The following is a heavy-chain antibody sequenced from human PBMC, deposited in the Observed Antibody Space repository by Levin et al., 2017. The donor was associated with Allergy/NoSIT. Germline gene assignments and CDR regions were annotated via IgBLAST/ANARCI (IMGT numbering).Heavy chain of an antibody. CDR1: GGSISSGGYY. CDR2: IYYSGST. Sequence: SETLSLTCTVSGGSISSGGYYWSWIRQHPGKGLEWIGYIYYSGSTYYNPSLKSRVTISVDTSKNQFSLKLSSVTAADTAVYYCARIPMLVGAITEIDYWGQGTLVTVSS. D-gene: IGHD1-26*01. V-gene: IGHV4-31*03. J-gene: IGHJ4*02. CDR3: ARIPMLVGAITEIDY.